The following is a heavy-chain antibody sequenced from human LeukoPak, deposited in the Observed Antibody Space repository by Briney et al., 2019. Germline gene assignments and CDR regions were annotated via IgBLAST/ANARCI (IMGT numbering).Heavy chain of an antibody. Sequence: PSETLSLTCTVSGGSISSGNSYWTWIRQPAGKGLEWIGRVYASGSTSYNPSLKSRVTMSVDTSKNQFSLKLSSVTAADTAVYYCARDNRHYDSSGPFDYWGQGTLVTVSS. J-gene: IGHJ4*02. CDR1: GGSISSGNSY. D-gene: IGHD3-22*01. CDR2: VYASGST. V-gene: IGHV4-61*02. CDR3: ARDNRHYDSSGPFDY.